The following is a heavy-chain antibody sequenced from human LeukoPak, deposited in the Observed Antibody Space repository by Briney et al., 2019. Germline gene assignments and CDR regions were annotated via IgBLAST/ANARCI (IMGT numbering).Heavy chain of an antibody. V-gene: IGHV3-23*01. J-gene: IGHJ4*02. CDR1: GFTFSSYA. CDR2: ISGSGGST. Sequence: GGSLRLSCAASGFTFSSYAMSWVRQAPGKGLEWVSAISGSGGSTYYADSVKGRFTIPRDNSKNTLYLQMNSLKTEDTAVYYCTTEIDYYGSGSYYEEGVTDYWGQGTLVTVSS. D-gene: IGHD3-10*01. CDR3: TTEIDYYGSGSYYEEGVTDY.